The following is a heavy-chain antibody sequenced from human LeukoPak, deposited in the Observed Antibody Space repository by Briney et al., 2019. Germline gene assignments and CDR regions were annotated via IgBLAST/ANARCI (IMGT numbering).Heavy chain of an antibody. Sequence: GESLKISCKGSGYSFSSYWIGWVRQMPGKGLGFMWIIYPGDSDTRYSPSFQGQVTISADKSISTAYQQWSSLKASDTAMYYCARFRFSATYYFDYWGQGTLVTVSS. D-gene: IGHD5-12*01. CDR3: ARFRFSATYYFDY. CDR2: IYPGDSDT. V-gene: IGHV5-51*01. CDR1: GYSFSSYW. J-gene: IGHJ4*02.